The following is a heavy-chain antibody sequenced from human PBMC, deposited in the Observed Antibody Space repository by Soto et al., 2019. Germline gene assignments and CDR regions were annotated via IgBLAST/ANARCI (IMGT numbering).Heavy chain of an antibody. J-gene: IGHJ6*02. Sequence: QVQLVESGGGVVQPGRSLRLSCAASGFTFSSYGMHWVRQAPGKGLEWVAVISYDGSNKYYVDSVKGRFTISRDNSKNTLYLQMNSLRAEDTAVYYCAKDQGSSSWYERVYYYYYGMDVWGQGTTVTVSS. CDR3: AKDQGSSSWYERVYYYYYGMDV. V-gene: IGHV3-30*18. D-gene: IGHD6-13*01. CDR2: ISYDGSNK. CDR1: GFTFSSYG.